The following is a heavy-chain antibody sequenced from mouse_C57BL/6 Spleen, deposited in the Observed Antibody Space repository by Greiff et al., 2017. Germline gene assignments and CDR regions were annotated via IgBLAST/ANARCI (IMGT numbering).Heavy chain of an antibody. J-gene: IGHJ2*02. CDR2: ISSGSSTI. Sequence: EVKLVESGGGLVKPGGSLKLSCAASGFTFSDYGMHWVRQTPEEGLEWVAYISSGSSTINYAETVKGRFTISRDNAKNTLFLQMTSLRSEDTAMYYCARGAVGATSNCDYWGQGTSLTVSS. CDR1: GFTFSDYG. CDR3: ARGAVGATSNCDY. V-gene: IGHV5-17*01. D-gene: IGHD1-1*01.